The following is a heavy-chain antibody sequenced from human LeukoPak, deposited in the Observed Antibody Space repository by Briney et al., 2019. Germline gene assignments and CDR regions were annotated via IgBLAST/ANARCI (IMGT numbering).Heavy chain of an antibody. Sequence: GGSLRLSCAASGFTFSNYEMNWVRQAPGKGLEWVSYISSSGSTIYYADSVKGRFTISRDNAKNSLYLQMNSLRAEDTAVYYCASGLWFGVYWGQGTLVTVSS. D-gene: IGHD3-10*01. CDR1: GFTFSNYE. CDR3: ASGLWFGVY. CDR2: ISSSGSTI. J-gene: IGHJ4*02. V-gene: IGHV3-48*03.